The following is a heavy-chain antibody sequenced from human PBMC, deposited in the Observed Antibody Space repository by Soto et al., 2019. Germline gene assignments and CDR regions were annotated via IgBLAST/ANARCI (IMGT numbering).Heavy chain of an antibody. CDR1: GGSISSHY. CDR2: IYYSGNT. J-gene: IGHJ4*02. Sequence: PSETLSLTCTVSGGSISSHYWSWVRQPPGRGLEWIGYIYYSGNTNYNPSLKSRVTISVDTSKNHCSLKLSSVTAADTAVYYCARELSSWYFDYWGQGALVTV. D-gene: IGHD6-13*01. CDR3: ARELSSWYFDY. V-gene: IGHV4-59*11.